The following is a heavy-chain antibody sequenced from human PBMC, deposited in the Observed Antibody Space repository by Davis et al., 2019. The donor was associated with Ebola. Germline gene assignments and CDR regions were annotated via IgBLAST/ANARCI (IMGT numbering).Heavy chain of an antibody. J-gene: IGHJ4*02. D-gene: IGHD2-2*01. CDR3: TRGGPTSDDY. CDR2: IRDKANNYAT. V-gene: IGHV3-73*01. CDR1: GFTFSESA. Sequence: GESLKISCAASGFTFSESAIHWFRQASGRGLEWVGRIRDKANNYATAYTPSVKGRFTISRDDSKNTAYLQMNSLKTEDTAVYYCTRGGPTSDDYWGQGTLVTVSS.